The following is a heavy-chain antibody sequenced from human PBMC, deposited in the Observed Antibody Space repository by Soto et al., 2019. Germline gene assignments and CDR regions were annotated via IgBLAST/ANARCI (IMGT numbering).Heavy chain of an antibody. Sequence: SETLSLTCTVSGGSISGGSYCWGWIRQPPGKGLEWIGSIYYSGSTYYNPSLKSRLTISVDTSKNQFSLKLSSVTAADTAVYYCARQEGIVGAHGAFDIWGQGTIVTVAS. CDR3: ARQEGIVGAHGAFDI. D-gene: IGHD1-26*01. J-gene: IGHJ3*02. CDR1: GGSISGGSYC. CDR2: IYYSGST. V-gene: IGHV4-39*01.